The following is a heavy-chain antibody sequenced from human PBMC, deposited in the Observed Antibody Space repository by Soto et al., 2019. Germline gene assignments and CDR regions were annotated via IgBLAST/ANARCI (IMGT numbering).Heavy chain of an antibody. CDR3: ARGREDQQLVFDY. V-gene: IGHV4-34*01. CDR1: GGSLSGYY. D-gene: IGHD6-13*01. J-gene: IGHJ4*02. CDR2: INHSGST. Sequence: SETLSLTCAVYGGSLSGYYWSWIRRPPGKGLEWIGEINHSGSTNYNPSLKSRAIISVDTSKNQFSLKLTSVTAADTAVYYCARGREDQQLVFDYWGQETLVTVSS.